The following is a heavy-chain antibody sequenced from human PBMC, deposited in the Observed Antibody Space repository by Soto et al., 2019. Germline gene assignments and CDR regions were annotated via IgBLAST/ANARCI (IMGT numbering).Heavy chain of an antibody. V-gene: IGHV4-34*09. CDR2: IYYSGST. Sequence: SETLSLTCAVYGGSFSGYYWTWIRQPPGTGLEWIGYIYYSGSTYYNPSLKSRVTISVDTSKNQFSLKLSSVTAADTAVYYCARGGGGIVGARGLRYYYGMDFWGQGTTVTVSS. D-gene: IGHD1-26*01. J-gene: IGHJ6*02. CDR3: ARGGGGIVGARGLRYYYGMDF. CDR1: GGSFSGYY.